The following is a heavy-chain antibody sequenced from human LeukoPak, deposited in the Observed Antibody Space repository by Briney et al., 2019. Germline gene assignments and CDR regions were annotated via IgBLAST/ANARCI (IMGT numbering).Heavy chain of an antibody. J-gene: IGHJ4*02. CDR1: GGPISSGSYY. CDR3: ARDLRGQEDY. V-gene: IGHV4-61*02. Sequence: PLQTLSLTCTGSGGPISSGSYYWSWVRQPAGKGLEWIGRIYTSGSTNYNPSLKSRVTISVDTSKNQFSLKLSSVTAADTAVYYCARDLRGQEDYWGQGTLFTVSS. CDR2: IYTSGST.